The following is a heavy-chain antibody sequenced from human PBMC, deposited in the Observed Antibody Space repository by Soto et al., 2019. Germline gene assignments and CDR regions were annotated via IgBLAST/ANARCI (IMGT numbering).Heavy chain of an antibody. V-gene: IGHV4-59*01. CDR3: ARDRMAADATEVAFDF. D-gene: IGHD6-13*01. J-gene: IGHJ3*01. CDR2: ISDSGRI. Sequence: QVQLQESGPGLVKPSETLSLTCTVSGGSISTYFWNWLRQPPGKGLEWIAYISDSGRILYNPSLKSRVTLSLDASKNQFSLRLISVTAADTAVYYCARDRMAADATEVAFDFWGQGTMVTVSS. CDR1: GGSISTYF.